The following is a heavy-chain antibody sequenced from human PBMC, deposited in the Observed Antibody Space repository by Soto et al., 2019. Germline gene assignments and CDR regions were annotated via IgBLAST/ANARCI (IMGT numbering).Heavy chain of an antibody. CDR2: ISYDGSNK. D-gene: IGHD3-16*01. CDR3: AKVSYDDYPTN. CDR1: GFTFSSYG. Sequence: GGSLRLSCAASGFTFSSYGMHWVRQAPGKGLEWVAVISYDGSNKYYADSVKGRFTISRDNSKNTLYLQMNSLRAEDTAVYYCAKVSYDDYPTNWGQGTLVTVSS. J-gene: IGHJ4*02. V-gene: IGHV3-30*18.